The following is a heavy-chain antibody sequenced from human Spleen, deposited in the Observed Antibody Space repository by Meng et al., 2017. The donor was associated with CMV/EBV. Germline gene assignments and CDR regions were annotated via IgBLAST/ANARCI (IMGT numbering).Heavy chain of an antibody. J-gene: IGHJ4*02. Sequence: GESLKISCAASGFTFSSYSMNWVRQAPGKGLEWVSSISSSSSYIYYADSVKGRFTISRDNAKNSLYLQMNSLRAEDTAVYYCARDRDSGSYQFDYWGQGTLVTVSS. CDR3: ARDRDSGSYQFDY. CDR1: GFTFSSYS. V-gene: IGHV3-21*01. CDR2: ISSSSSYI. D-gene: IGHD1-26*01.